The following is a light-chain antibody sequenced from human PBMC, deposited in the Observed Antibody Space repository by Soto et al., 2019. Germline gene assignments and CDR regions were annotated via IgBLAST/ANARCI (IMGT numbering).Light chain of an antibody. CDR1: QGISSY. CDR2: ASS. J-gene: IGKJ5*01. V-gene: IGKV1-9*01. Sequence: DIQLTQSPSFLSASVGDRVTITCRASQGISSYLAWYQQKPGKAPKLLIYASSTFQSGVPSRFSGSASGTKFTHTFCRLQPEDFATYYCQQFNSYPITFGPGTRLEIK. CDR3: QQFNSYPIT.